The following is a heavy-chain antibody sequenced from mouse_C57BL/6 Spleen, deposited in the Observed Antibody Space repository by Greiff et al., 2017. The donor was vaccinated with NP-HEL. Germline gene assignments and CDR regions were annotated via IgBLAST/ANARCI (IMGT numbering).Heavy chain of an antibody. J-gene: IGHJ4*01. CDR2: ISSGSSTI. Sequence: EVKLMESGGGLVKPGGSLKLSCAASGFTFSDYGMHWVRQAPEKGLEWVAYISSGSSTIYYADTVKGRFTISRDNAKNTLFLQMTSLGSEDTAMYYGARPGTGYYAMDYWGQGTSVTVSS. CDR3: ARPGTGYYAMDY. D-gene: IGHD4-1*01. CDR1: GFTFSDYG. V-gene: IGHV5-17*01.